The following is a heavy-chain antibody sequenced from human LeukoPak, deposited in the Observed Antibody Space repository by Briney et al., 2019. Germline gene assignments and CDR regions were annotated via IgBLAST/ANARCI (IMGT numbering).Heavy chain of an antibody. D-gene: IGHD2-2*01. Sequence: PSQTLSLTCTVSGGSISSGSYYWSWIRQPAGKGLEWVGRIYTSGSTNYNPSLKSRVTISVDTSKNQFSLKLSSVTAADTAVYYCARGRLGYCSSTSCYRGFDPWGQGTLVTVSS. CDR2: IYTSGST. CDR1: GGSISSGSYY. CDR3: ARGRLGYCSSTSCYRGFDP. V-gene: IGHV4-61*02. J-gene: IGHJ5*02.